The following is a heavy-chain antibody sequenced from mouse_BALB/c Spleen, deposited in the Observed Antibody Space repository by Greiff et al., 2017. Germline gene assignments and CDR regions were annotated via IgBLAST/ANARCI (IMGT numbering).Heavy chain of an antibody. D-gene: IGHD2-4*01. J-gene: IGHJ1*01. Sequence: EVQLVESGGGLVKPGGSLKLSCAASGFTFSSYTMSWVRQTPEKRLEWVATISSGCSYTYYPDSVKGRFTISRDNAKNTLYLQMSSLKSEDTAMYYCTRGLFDYDVDGYFDVWGAGTTVTVSS. V-gene: IGHV5-6-4*01. CDR1: GFTFSSYT. CDR3: TRGLFDYDVDGYFDV. CDR2: ISSGCSYT.